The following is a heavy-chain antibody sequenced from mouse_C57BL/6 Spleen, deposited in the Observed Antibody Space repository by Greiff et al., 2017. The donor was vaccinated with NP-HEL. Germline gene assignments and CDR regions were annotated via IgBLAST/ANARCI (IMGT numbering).Heavy chain of an antibody. CDR1: GFTFSNYW. CDR3: TYGTDYYAMDY. J-gene: IGHJ4*01. CDR2: IRLKSDNYAT. Sequence: EVKLVESGGGLVQPGGSMKLSCVASGFTFSNYWMNWVRQSPGKGLEWVAQIRLKSDNYATHYAESVKGRFTISRDDSKSSVYLQMNNLRAEDTGIYYGTYGTDYYAMDYWGQGTSVTVSS. D-gene: IGHD1-1*01. V-gene: IGHV6-3*01.